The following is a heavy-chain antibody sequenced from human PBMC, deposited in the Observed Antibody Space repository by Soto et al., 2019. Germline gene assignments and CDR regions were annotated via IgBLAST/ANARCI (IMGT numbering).Heavy chain of an antibody. CDR1: GYTFTGYY. D-gene: IGHD6-13*01. V-gene: IGHV1-2*04. J-gene: IGHJ5*02. CDR3: AREGSIAAAGTPLDP. CDR2: INPNSGGT. Sequence: EASVKVSCKASGYTFTGYYMHWVRQAPGQGLEWMGWINPNSGGTNYAQKFQGWVTMTRDTSISTAYMELSRLRSDDTAVYYCAREGSIAAAGTPLDPWGQRTLVTVSS.